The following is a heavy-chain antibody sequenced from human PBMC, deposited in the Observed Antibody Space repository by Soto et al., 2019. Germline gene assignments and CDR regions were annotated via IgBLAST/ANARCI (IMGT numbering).Heavy chain of an antibody. CDR1: GYNFTTYW. J-gene: IGHJ6*02. CDR3: ARQVVARSGIDG. Sequence: GESLKISCTDSGYNFTTYWIGWVRQMPGKGLECMGIIYPGDSDTRYSPSFQGQVAISADKTISTAYLQWSTLKASDTAMYYCARQVVARSGIDGWGQGTTVTVSS. V-gene: IGHV5-51*01. CDR2: IYPGDSDT. D-gene: IGHD5-12*01.